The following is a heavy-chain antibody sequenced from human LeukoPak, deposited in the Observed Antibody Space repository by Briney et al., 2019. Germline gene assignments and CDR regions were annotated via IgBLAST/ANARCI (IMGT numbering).Heavy chain of an antibody. CDR2: IWYDGSNK. V-gene: IGHV3-33*06. Sequence: PGRSLRLSCAASGFTFSGYGMHWVRQAPGKGLEWVALIWYDGSNKYYADSMKGRFTISRDNSKNTLYLQMNSLRAEDTAVYYRAKNSDYCFFLKGRFDSWGQGTLVTVSS. CDR3: AKNSDYCFFLKGRFDS. CDR1: GFTFSGYG. J-gene: IGHJ4*02. D-gene: IGHD2-21*01.